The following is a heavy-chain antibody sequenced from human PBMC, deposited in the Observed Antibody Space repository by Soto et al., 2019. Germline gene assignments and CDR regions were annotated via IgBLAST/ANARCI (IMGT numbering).Heavy chain of an antibody. D-gene: IGHD1-1*01. J-gene: IGHJ6*02. CDR3: ARGGKERFRGTGMDV. Sequence: QVQLVQSGAEVRKPGSSVKVSCKASGGTFSSYAISWVRQVPGQGLEWMGEIISMFGAAMYAQKFQGRVTKTADESASTAYMELSSLRSEDTATYYCARGGKERFRGTGMDVWGQGTTVTVS. V-gene: IGHV1-69*01. CDR1: GGTFSSYA. CDR2: IISMFGAA.